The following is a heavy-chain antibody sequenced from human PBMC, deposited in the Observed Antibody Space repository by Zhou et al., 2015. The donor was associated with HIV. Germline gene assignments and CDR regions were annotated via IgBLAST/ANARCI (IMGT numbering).Heavy chain of an antibody. J-gene: IGHJ4*02. CDR3: ARSLGAGKYCGGDCSDY. D-gene: IGHD2-21*02. V-gene: IGHV1-46*01. Sequence: QVQLVQSGAEVKKPGASVKVSCKASGYTFTSYYMHWVRQAPGQGLEWMGIINPSGGSTSYAQKFQGRVTMTRDTSTSTVYMELSSLRSEDTAVYYCARSLGAGKYCGGDCSDYWGQGTLVTVSS. CDR2: INPSGGST. CDR1: GYTFTSYY.